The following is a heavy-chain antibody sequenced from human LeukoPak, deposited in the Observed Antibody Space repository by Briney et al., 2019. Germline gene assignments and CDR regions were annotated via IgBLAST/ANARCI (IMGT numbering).Heavy chain of an antibody. CDR1: GDTFTSYG. Sequence: ASVKVSCKASGDTFTSYGISWVRQAPGQGLEWKGWISAYNGNTNYAQKLQGRVTMTTDTSTSTAYMELRSLRSDDTAVYYCARDSAIAAAGQYGMDVWGQGTTVTVSS. CDR2: ISAYNGNT. V-gene: IGHV1-18*01. CDR3: ARDSAIAAAGQYGMDV. D-gene: IGHD6-13*01. J-gene: IGHJ6*02.